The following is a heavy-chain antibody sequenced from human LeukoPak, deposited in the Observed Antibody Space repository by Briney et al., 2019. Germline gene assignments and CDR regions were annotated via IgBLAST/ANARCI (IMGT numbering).Heavy chain of an antibody. CDR1: GFTFSSYS. CDR2: ISSSSTYI. Sequence: GGSLRLSCAASGFTFSSYSMNWVRQAPGKGLEWVSSISSSSTYIYYVDSVKGRFTISRDNAKNSLYLQMNSLRAEDTAVYYCARAVTIATRSTGYWGQGTLVTVSS. D-gene: IGHD6-6*01. CDR3: ARAVTIATRSTGY. V-gene: IGHV3-21*01. J-gene: IGHJ4*02.